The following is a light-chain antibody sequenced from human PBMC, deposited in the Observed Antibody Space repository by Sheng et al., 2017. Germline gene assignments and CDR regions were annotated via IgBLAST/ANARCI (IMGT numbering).Light chain of an antibody. J-gene: IGLJ2*01. CDR3: AAWDDNLRGL. CDR2: KNN. V-gene: IGLV1-47*01. CDR1: NSNIGKNY. Sequence: VLSQPSSVSGTPGQGVTIACSGNNSNIGKNYVYWYQQVPGTAPKLVIYKNNRRPSGVPDRFSGSKSGTSASLAISGLRSDDEAYYYCAAWDDNLRGLFGGGTQLTVL.